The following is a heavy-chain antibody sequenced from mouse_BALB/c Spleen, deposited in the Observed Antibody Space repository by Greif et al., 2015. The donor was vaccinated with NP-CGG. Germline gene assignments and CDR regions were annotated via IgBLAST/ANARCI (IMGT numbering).Heavy chain of an antibody. CDR2: INPSTGYT. Sequence: QVQLQQSGAELAKPGASVKMSCKASGYTITSYWMHWVKQRPGQGLEWIGYINPSTGYTEYNQKFKDKATLTADKSSSTAYMQLSSLTSEDSAVYYCASYYGSSYFDYWGQGTTLTVSS. CDR3: ASYYGSSYFDY. J-gene: IGHJ2*01. V-gene: IGHV1-7*01. CDR1: GYTITSYW. D-gene: IGHD1-1*01.